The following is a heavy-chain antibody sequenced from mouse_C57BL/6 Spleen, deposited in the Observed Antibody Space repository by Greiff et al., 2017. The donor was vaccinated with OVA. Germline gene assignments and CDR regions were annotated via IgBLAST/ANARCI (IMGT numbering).Heavy chain of an antibody. CDR2: ISSGSSTI. J-gene: IGHJ4*01. CDR3: ARPYYDSNYAMDD. CDR1: GFTFSDYG. Sequence: EVQLQEPGGGLVKPGGSLKLSCAASGFTFSDYGMHWVRQAPEKGLEWVAYISSGSSTIYYADTVKGRCTISRDNTKNTPFLQMTSLRSEDTAMYYCARPYYDSNYAMDDWGQRTSVTASS. V-gene: IGHV5-17*01. D-gene: IGHD2-4*01.